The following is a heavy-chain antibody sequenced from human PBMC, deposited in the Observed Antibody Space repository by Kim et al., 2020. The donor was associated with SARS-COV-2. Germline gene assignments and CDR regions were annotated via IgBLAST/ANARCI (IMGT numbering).Heavy chain of an antibody. CDR3: ANIKVGAVFDWLSPSVY. V-gene: IGHV3-23*01. CDR1: GFTFSSYA. J-gene: IGHJ4*02. Sequence: GGSLRLSCAASGFTFSSYAMSWVRQAPGKGLEWVSAISGSGGSTYYADSVKGRFTISRDNSKNTLYLQMNSLRAEDTAVYYCANIKVGAVFDWLSPSVYWGQGTLVTVSS. D-gene: IGHD3-9*01. CDR2: ISGSGGST.